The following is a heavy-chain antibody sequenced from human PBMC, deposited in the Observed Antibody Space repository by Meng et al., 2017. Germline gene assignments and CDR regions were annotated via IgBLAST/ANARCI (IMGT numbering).Heavy chain of an antibody. CDR1: GGSISSGGYY. D-gene: IGHD3-10*01. CDR3: VTAPITMVRGVIITKWFDP. CDR2: IYYSGST. Sequence: VQPADSGPGLAQPYQTLSLPCTVSGGSISSGGYYWSWIRQHPGKGLEWIGYIYYSGSTYYNPSLKSRVTISVDTSKNQFSLKLSSVTAADTAVYYCVTAPITMVRGVIITKWFDPWGQGTLVTVSS. V-gene: IGHV4-31*03. J-gene: IGHJ5*02.